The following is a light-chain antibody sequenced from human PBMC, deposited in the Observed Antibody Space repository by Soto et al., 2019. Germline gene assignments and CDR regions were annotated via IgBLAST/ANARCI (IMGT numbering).Light chain of an antibody. V-gene: IGKV1-39*01. J-gene: IGKJ2*01. CDR2: IAS. CDR1: QSISNY. CDR3: KQSYSTPYT. Sequence: GDRVTITCRASQSISNYLNWYQQKPGKAPNLLIYIASNLHSGVPSRFSGSGSGADFTLTISSLQPEDFATYYCKQSYSTPYTFGQGTKVDIK.